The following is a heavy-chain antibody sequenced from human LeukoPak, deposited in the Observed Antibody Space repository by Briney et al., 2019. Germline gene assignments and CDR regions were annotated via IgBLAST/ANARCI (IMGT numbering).Heavy chain of an antibody. CDR3: ARGCSAGTPHNWFDP. CDR1: GGSISGYY. J-gene: IGHJ5*02. D-gene: IGHD6-13*01. V-gene: IGHV4-59*01. Sequence: SETLSLTCTVSGGSISGYYWSWIRQPPGKGLEWIGYIYYSGSTNYTPSLKSRVTISVDTSKNQFSLKLSSVTAADTAVYYCARGCSAGTPHNWFDPWGQGTLVTVSS. CDR2: IYYSGST.